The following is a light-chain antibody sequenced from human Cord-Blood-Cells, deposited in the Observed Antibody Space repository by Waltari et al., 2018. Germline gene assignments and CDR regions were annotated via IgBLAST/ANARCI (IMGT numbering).Light chain of an antibody. CDR2: SNN. CDR3: AAWDDSLNGLYV. V-gene: IGLV1-44*01. Sequence: QSVLTQPPSASGTPGQRVTISCSGSSSNIGSNTVNWYQQLPGTAPKLLIYSNNRRPSGVPDRFSGSKYGTSASLDISWLQSEDAADYYCAAWDDSLNGLYVFGTGTKVTGL. J-gene: IGLJ1*01. CDR1: SSNIGSNT.